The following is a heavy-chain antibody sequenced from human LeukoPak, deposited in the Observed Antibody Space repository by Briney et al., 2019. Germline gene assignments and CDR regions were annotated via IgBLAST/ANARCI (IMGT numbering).Heavy chain of an antibody. CDR2: ISSSSSYI. Sequence: PGGSLRLSCAASGFTFSSYSMNWVRQAPGKGLEWVSSISSSSSYIYYADSVKGRFTISRDNAKNSLYLQMNSLRAEDTAIYYCARDGWTWIESHWGLDPWGQGVLVTVSP. J-gene: IGHJ5*02. CDR3: ARDGWTWIESHWGLDP. D-gene: IGHD3-16*01. CDR1: GFTFSSYS. V-gene: IGHV3-21*01.